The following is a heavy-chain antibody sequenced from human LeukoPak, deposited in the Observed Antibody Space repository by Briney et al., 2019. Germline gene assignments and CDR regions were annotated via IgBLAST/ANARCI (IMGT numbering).Heavy chain of an antibody. D-gene: IGHD1-26*01. V-gene: IGHV1-3*01. CDR1: GYTFTSYA. Sequence: VKVSCKASGYTFTSYAMHWVRQAPGQRLEWMGWINAGNGNTKYSQKFQGRVTITRDTSASTAYMELSSLRSEDTAVYYCARDKASWDYYFDYWGQGTLVTVSS. CDR3: ARDKASWDYYFDY. CDR2: INAGNGNT. J-gene: IGHJ4*02.